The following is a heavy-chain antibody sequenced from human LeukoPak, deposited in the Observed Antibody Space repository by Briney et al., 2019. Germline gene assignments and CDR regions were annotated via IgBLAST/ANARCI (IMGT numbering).Heavy chain of an antibody. V-gene: IGHV3-23*01. CDR2: ISGSGGST. D-gene: IGHD4-17*01. Sequence: GGSLRLSCAASGFTFSSYAMSWVRQAPGEGLEWVSAISGSGGSTYYADSVKGRFTISRDNSKNTLYLQMNSLRAEDTAVYYCAKDRLRDYRDYEQGYWGQGTLVTVSS. J-gene: IGHJ4*02. CDR3: AKDRLRDYRDYEQGY. CDR1: GFTFSSYA.